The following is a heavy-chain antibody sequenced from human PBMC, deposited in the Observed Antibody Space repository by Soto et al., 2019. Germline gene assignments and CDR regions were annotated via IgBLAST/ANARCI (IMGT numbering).Heavy chain of an antibody. CDR3: ARILYSYGYWGGFDY. CDR2: IYHTGST. Sequence: QVQLQESGPGLVKPSGTLSLTCAVSGGSISSSDWWSWVRQPPGKGLEWIGEIYHTGSTNYNPSLKSRVTISVDKSKNQLSLKLSSVTAADTAVYYCARILYSYGYWGGFDYWGQGTLVTVSS. CDR1: GGSISSSDW. V-gene: IGHV4-4*02. J-gene: IGHJ4*02. D-gene: IGHD5-18*01.